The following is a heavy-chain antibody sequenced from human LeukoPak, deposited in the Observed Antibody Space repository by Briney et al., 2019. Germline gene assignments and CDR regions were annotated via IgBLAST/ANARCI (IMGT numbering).Heavy chain of an antibody. J-gene: IGHJ6*02. Sequence: ASVKVSCKASGYTFTSYGISWVRQAPGQGLEWMGWISAYNGNTNYAQKLQGRVTMTTDTSTSTAYMELRSLRSDDTAVYYCASSTVVTDIYYYYGMDVWGQGTTVTVSS. CDR1: GYTFTSYG. V-gene: IGHV1-18*01. CDR3: ASSTVVTDIYYYYGMDV. D-gene: IGHD4-23*01. CDR2: ISAYNGNT.